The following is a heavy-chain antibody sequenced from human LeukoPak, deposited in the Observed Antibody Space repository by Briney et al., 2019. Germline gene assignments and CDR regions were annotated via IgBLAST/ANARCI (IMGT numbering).Heavy chain of an antibody. V-gene: IGHV3-30*03. J-gene: IGHJ4*02. D-gene: IGHD3-22*01. CDR3: AIADYYDSSQDLDY. CDR1: GLTFSSYG. CDR2: ISYDGSNK. Sequence: GGSLRLSCAASGLTFSSYGMHWVRQAPGKGLEWMAVISYDGSNKYYTDSVKGRFTISRDNSKNMLYLQMNSLRVEDTAVYYCAIADYYDSSQDLDYWGQGTLVTVSS.